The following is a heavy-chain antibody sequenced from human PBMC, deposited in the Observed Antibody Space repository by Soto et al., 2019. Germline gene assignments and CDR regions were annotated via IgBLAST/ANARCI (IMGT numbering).Heavy chain of an antibody. CDR1: GFTFDDYA. J-gene: IGHJ4*02. CDR3: AKDMGWRAVAGTNFDY. D-gene: IGHD6-19*01. CDR2: ISWNSGSI. Sequence: EVRLVESGGGLVQPGRSLRLSCAASGFTFDDYAMHWVRQAPGKGLEWVSGISWNSGSIGYADSVKGRFTISRDNAKNSLYLQMNSLRAEDTALYYCAKDMGWRAVAGTNFDYWGQGTLVTVSS. V-gene: IGHV3-9*01.